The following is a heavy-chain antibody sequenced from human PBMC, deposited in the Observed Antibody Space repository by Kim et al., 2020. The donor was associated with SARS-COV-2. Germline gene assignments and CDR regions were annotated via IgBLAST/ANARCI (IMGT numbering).Heavy chain of an antibody. V-gene: IGHV3-21*01. Sequence: YADSVKGRFTISRDNAKNSLYLQMNSLRAEDTAVYYCARVATMIPPRGDYWGQGTLVTVSS. D-gene: IGHD3-22*01. J-gene: IGHJ4*02. CDR3: ARVATMIPPRGDY.